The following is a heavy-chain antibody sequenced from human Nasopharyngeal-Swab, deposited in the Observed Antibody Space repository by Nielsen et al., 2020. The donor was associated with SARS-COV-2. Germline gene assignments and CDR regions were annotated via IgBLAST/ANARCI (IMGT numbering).Heavy chain of an antibody. D-gene: IGHD5-18*01. CDR3: ARGGEWIQLWLPNFDY. V-gene: IGHV3-30-3*01. J-gene: IGHJ4*02. CDR2: ISYDGSNK. Sequence: GGSLRLSCAASGFTFSSYAMHWVRQAPGKGLEWVAVISYDGSNKYYADPVKGRFTISRDNSKNTLYLQMNSLRAEDTAVYYCARGGEWIQLWLPNFDYWGQGTLVTVSS. CDR1: GFTFSSYA.